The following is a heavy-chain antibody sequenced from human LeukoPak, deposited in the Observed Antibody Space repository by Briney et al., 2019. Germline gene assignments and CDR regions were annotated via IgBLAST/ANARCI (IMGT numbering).Heavy chain of an antibody. CDR3: ARRRTIPYGSGSTFDY. D-gene: IGHD3-10*01. V-gene: IGHV4-34*01. J-gene: IGHJ4*02. CDR1: GGSFSGYY. Sequence: SETLSLTCAVYGGSFSGYYWSWIRQPPGKGLEWIGEINHSGSTNYNPSLKSRVTISVDTSKNQFSLKLSSVTAADTAVYYCARRRTIPYGSGSTFDYWGQGTLVTVSS. CDR2: INHSGST.